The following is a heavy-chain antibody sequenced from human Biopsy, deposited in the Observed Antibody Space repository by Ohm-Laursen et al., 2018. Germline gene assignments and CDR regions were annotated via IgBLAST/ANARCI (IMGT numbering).Heavy chain of an antibody. D-gene: IGHD3-22*01. J-gene: IGHJ2*01. Sequence: GTLSLTCTVSGDSISSYYWSWIRQPPGKGLQGIGYVYYTGSTDYNPSLQSRVTISVDTSKNHFSLRLRSVTPADTAIYYCARDRGYYSDRTVPGYFDLWGRGTLVTVSS. CDR1: GDSISSYY. CDR2: VYYTGST. V-gene: IGHV4-59*01. CDR3: ARDRGYYSDRTVPGYFDL.